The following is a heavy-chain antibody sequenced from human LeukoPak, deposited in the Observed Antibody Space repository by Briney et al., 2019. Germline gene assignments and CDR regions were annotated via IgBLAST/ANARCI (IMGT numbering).Heavy chain of an antibody. V-gene: IGHV4-34*01. CDR1: GGSFSGYY. CDR2: INHSGST. CDR3: ARGASMILEY. Sequence: SETLSLTCAVYGGSFSGYYWSWIRQPPGKGLEWIGEINHSGSTNYNPSLKSRVTISVDTSKNQFSLKLSSVTAADTAVYYCARGASMILEYWGQGTLVTVSS. D-gene: IGHD3-16*01. J-gene: IGHJ4*02.